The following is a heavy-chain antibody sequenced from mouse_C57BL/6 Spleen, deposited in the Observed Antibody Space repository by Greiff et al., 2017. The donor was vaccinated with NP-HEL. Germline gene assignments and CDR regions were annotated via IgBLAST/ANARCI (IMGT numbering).Heavy chain of an antibody. Sequence: EVMLVESGGGLVKPGGSLKLSCAASGFTFSDYGMHWVRQAPEKGLEWVAYISSGSSTIYYADTVKGRFTISRDNAKNTLFLQMTSLRSEDTAMYYCAKPITTVEGYFDVWGTGTTVTVSS. J-gene: IGHJ1*03. CDR3: AKPITTVEGYFDV. V-gene: IGHV5-17*01. CDR1: GFTFSDYG. D-gene: IGHD1-1*01. CDR2: ISSGSSTI.